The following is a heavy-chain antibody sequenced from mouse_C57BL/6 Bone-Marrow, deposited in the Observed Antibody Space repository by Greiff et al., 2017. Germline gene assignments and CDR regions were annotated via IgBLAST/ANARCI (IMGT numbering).Heavy chain of an antibody. V-gene: IGHV1-69*01. CDR2: IDPSDSYT. J-gene: IGHJ3*01. D-gene: IGHD1-1*01. CDR1: GYTFTSYW. Sequence: QVQLQQPGAELVMPGASVKLSCKASGYTFTSYWMHCVKQRPGQGLEWIGEIDPSDSYTNYNQKFKGKSTLTVDKSSSTAYMQLSSLTSEDSAVYYCAREDYYYGSSSWFAYWGQGTLVTVSA. CDR3: AREDYYYGSSSWFAY.